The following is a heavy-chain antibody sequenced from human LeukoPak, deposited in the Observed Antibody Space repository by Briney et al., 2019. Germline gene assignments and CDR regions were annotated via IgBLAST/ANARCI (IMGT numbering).Heavy chain of an antibody. D-gene: IGHD2-2*01. CDR1: GGSISSSTYY. V-gene: IGHV4-39*01. CDR2: VYYSRTN. J-gene: IGHJ3*02. CDR3: ARHGGGVVVPAAIRRGAFDM. Sequence: PSETLSLTCTVSGGSISSSTYYSGWIRQPPGKGLGWIGCVYYSRTNYSNPSLKTQVTISVDTSKNQCSLKLSSGTAADTAVYYWARHGGGVVVPAAIRRGAFDMWGQGTMVTVSS.